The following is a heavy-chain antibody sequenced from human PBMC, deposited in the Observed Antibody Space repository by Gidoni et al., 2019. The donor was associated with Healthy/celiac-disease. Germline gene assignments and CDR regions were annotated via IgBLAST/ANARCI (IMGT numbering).Heavy chain of an antibody. D-gene: IGHD2-2*01. J-gene: IGHJ4*02. CDR2: IYYSGST. CDR1: GGSISSSSYY. Sequence: QLQLQESGPGLVKPSETLSLTCTVSGGSISSSSYYWGWIRQPPGKGLEWIGRIYYSGSTYYNPSLKSRVPISVDTSKNQFSLKLSSVTAADTAVYYCATENCSSTSCPVDYWGQGTLVTVSS. CDR3: ATENCSSTSCPVDY. V-gene: IGHV4-39*01.